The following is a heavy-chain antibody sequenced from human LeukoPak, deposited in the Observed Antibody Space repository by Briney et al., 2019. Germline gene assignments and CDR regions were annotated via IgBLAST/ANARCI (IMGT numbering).Heavy chain of an antibody. V-gene: IGHV3-48*01. J-gene: IGHJ4*02. Sequence: GGSLRLSCAASALTFSDYSMNWVRQAPGKGLEWVSYISGRRSTIYYADSVKGRFTISRDNAKNLMYLQMNSMRAEDTAVYYCARDRIKSGSYYFDYWGQGTLVTVSS. CDR2: ISGRRSTI. CDR1: ALTFSDYS. CDR3: ARDRIKSGSYYFDY. D-gene: IGHD1-26*01.